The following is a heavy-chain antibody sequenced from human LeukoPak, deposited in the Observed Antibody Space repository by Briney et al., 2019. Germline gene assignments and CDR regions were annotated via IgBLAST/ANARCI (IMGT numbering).Heavy chain of an antibody. V-gene: IGHV4-34*01. CDR1: GGSFSGHY. CDR3: ARGRYVTTRGGAAAGFLDY. D-gene: IGHD6-13*01. Sequence: SETLSLTCAVSGGSFSGHYWNWIRQPPGKGLEWIGEINHGGSTNYNPSLKSRVTISVDTSQNRFSLRLSSVTAADTAVYYCARGRYVTTRGGAAAGFLDYWGQGTLVTVST. J-gene: IGHJ4*02. CDR2: INHGGST.